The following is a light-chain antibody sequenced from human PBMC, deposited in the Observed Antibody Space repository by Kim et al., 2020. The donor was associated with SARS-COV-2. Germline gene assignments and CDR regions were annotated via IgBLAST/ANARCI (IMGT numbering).Light chain of an antibody. CDR1: QSVGNS. J-gene: IGKJ4*01. CDR3: QQYVTVPIT. CDR2: DAS. Sequence: PGERATLSCRASQSVGNSVAWYQQKPGQAPRLVICDASSRATGISDRFSGSGSGADFTLTISRLEPEDFGVYYCQQYVTVPITFGGGTKLEI. V-gene: IGKV3-20*01.